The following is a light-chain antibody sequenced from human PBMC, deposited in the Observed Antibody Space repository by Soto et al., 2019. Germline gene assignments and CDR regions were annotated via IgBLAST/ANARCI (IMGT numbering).Light chain of an antibody. V-gene: IGKV1-6*01. Sequence: AIQMTQSPSSLSASVGDRVTITCRASQSIRNDLGWYQQKPGKAPKLLIYAASSLQSGVPSRFSGSGSGTDFTLTISSLQLEDFVTYYCLQDYNYPHTFGQGTKLEIK. CDR2: AAS. J-gene: IGKJ2*01. CDR1: QSIRND. CDR3: LQDYNYPHT.